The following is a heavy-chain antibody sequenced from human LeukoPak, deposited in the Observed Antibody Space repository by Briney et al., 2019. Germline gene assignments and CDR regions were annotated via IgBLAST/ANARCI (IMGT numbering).Heavy chain of an antibody. D-gene: IGHD3-22*01. CDR1: GYTFTSYN. CDR3: ARAPSSGTYYFDY. V-gene: IGHV1-8*01. CDR2: MNPNSGNT. J-gene: IGHJ4*02. Sequence: ASVKVSCKASGYTFTSYNINWVRQATGQGLEWMGWMNPNSGNTGYAQKFQGRVTMTRNTSISTAYMELSSLRSEDTAVYYCARAPSSGTYYFDYWGQGTLVTVSS.